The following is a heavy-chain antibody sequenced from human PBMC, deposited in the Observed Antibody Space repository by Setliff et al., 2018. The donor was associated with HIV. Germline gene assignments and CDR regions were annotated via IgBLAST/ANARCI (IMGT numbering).Heavy chain of an antibody. D-gene: IGHD3-16*02. CDR1: GFTFDDYT. V-gene: IGHV3-43*01. J-gene: IGHJ3*01. CDR2: ISWDGGNT. Sequence: SLRLSCAASGFTFDDYTMHWVRQAPGKGLEWVSIISWDGGNTYYVDSVKGRFTISRDNAKNSLYLQMNSLRAEDTAVYYCARDQLYTKATFDVWGQGTLVTVS. CDR3: ARDQLYTKATFDV.